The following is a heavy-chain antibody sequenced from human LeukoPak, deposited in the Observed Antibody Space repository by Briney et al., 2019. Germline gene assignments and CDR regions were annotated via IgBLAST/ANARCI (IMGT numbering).Heavy chain of an antibody. D-gene: IGHD1-26*01. CDR1: EGTFSSYA. CDR3: ASAGWARAYYFDY. V-gene: IGHV1-69*06. CDR2: IIPIFGTA. Sequence: SVKVSCKACEGTFSSYAISWVRQAPGQGLEWMGGIIPIFGTANYAQKFQGRVTITADKSTSTAYMELSSLRSEDTAVYYCASAGWARAYYFDYWGQGTLVTVSS. J-gene: IGHJ4*02.